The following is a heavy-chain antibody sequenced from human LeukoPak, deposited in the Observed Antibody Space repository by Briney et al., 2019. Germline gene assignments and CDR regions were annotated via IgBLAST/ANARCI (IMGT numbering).Heavy chain of an antibody. Sequence: SETLSLTCTVSGGSISSYYWSWIRQPPGKGLEWIGYIYYSGSTNYNPSLKSRVTISVDTSKNQFSLKLSSVTAADTAVYYCARARVDTATISTYHWFDPWGQGTLVTVSS. CDR3: ARARVDTATISTYHWFDP. CDR2: IYYSGST. J-gene: IGHJ5*02. CDR1: GGSISSYY. V-gene: IGHV4-59*13. D-gene: IGHD5-18*01.